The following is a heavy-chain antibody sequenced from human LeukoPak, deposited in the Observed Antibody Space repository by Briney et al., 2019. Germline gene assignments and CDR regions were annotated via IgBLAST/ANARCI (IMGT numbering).Heavy chain of an antibody. CDR1: GFTFSSYS. D-gene: IGHD6-13*01. Sequence: PGGSLRRSCAASGFTFSSYSMNWVRQAPGKGLEWVSSISSSSSYIYYADSVKGRFTISRDNAKNSLYLQMNSLRAEDTAVYYCARDLISAAAGTGYWGQGTLVTVSS. CDR2: ISSSSSYI. V-gene: IGHV3-21*01. CDR3: ARDLISAAAGTGY. J-gene: IGHJ4*02.